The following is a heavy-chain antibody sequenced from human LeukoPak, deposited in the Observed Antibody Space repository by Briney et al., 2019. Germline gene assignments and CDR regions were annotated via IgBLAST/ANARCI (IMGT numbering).Heavy chain of an antibody. CDR2: ISWDGGST. CDR3: AKNNHLRNAYYYYMDV. D-gene: IGHD1/OR15-1a*01. CDR1: GFTFDDYA. V-gene: IGHV3-43D*03. J-gene: IGHJ6*03. Sequence: GGSLRLSSAASGFTFDDYAMHWVRQAPGKGLEWVSLISWDGGSTYYADSVKGRFTISRDNSKNSLYLQMNSLRAEDTALYYCAKNNHLRNAYYYYMDVWGKGTTVAVSS.